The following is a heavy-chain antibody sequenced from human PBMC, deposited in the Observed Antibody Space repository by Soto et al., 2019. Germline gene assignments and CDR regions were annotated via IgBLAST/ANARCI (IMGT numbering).Heavy chain of an antibody. CDR1: GVTFSSYS. CDR3: AGFFYSPDNYYGMDV. V-gene: IGHV3-23*01. CDR2: ISGSGGST. J-gene: IGHJ6*02. D-gene: IGHD6-13*01. Sequence: GGSLRLSCAASGVTFSSYSMSWVRQAPGKGLEWVSAISGSGGSTYYADSVKGRFTISRDNSKNTLYLQMNSLRAEDTAVYYCAGFFYSPDNYYGMDVWGQGTTVTVSS.